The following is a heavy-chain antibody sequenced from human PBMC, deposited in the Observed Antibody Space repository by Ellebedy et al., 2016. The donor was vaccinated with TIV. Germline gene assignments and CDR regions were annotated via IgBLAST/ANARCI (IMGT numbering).Heavy chain of an antibody. V-gene: IGHV1-8*01. D-gene: IGHD7-27*01. J-gene: IGHJ4*02. CDR1: GYTFTSYD. CDR3: ARDSPRDRHVTWSGVRNFDY. Sequence: ASVKVSXXASGYTFTSYDINWVRQATGQGLEWMGWMNPNSGNTGYAQKFQGRVTMTRNTSISTAYMELRSLRSDDTAVYYCARDSPRDRHVTWSGVRNFDYWGQGTLVTVSS. CDR2: MNPNSGNT.